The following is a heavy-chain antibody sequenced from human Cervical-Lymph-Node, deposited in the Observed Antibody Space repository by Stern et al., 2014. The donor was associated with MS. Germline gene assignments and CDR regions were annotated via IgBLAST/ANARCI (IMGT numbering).Heavy chain of an antibody. V-gene: IGHV5-51*01. CDR1: GYSFTIYY. CDR3: ARHVQGFDY. J-gene: IGHJ4*02. Sequence: EVQLEESGAEVKKPWESLKISCKLSGYSFTIYYIAWVRQMPGKGLECMGVLYPYDSDSHYSPSFQGQVTISADKSITTAYLQWSSLRASDTAMYYCARHVQGFDYWGQGTLVTVSS. CDR2: LYPYDSDS.